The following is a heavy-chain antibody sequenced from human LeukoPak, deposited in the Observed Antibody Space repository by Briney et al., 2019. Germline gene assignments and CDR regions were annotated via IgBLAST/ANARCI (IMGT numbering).Heavy chain of an antibody. CDR2: IYPGDSRT. D-gene: IGHD3-10*02. V-gene: IGHV5-51*01. CDR1: GYSFSDYW. J-gene: IGHJ5*02. CDR3: ACRMFASNWFQP. Sequence: GESLEISCKGSGYSFSDYWIAWVRQMPGKGLEWMAVIYPGDSRTRSNPSFHRQVTISVDKSINTAYLKWSSLKASDTALYYCACRMFASNWFQPWGQGTLVTVSS.